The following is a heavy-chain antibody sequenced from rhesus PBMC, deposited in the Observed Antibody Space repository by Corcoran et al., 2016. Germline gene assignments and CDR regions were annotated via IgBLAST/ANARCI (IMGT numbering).Heavy chain of an antibody. J-gene: IGHJ6*01. CDR1: GFTFSSYG. Sequence: EVQLVESGGGLVQPGGSLRLSCAASGFTFSSYGMSWVRQAPGKGLEWVSYISNGGGSTYYAACVKGRFSIARDNAKNTLSLQMNSLRAEDTAVYYCAKNTVLGIMYGLDSWGQGVVVTVSS. CDR2: ISNGGGST. CDR3: AKNTVLGIMYGLDS. D-gene: IGHD2-21*01. V-gene: IGHV3S5*01.